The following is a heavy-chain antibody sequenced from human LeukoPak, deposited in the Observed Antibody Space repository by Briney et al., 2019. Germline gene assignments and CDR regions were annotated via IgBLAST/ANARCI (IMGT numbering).Heavy chain of an antibody. CDR2: IYTSGSI. D-gene: IGHD6-13*01. CDR1: SGSISCYY. Sequence: SETLSITCTVSSGSISCYYWSWIRQPAGQGLEWIGRIYTSGSINSNLSLKSRVTISVATSKNQFSLQMSSVTVADTALYCCATCSNGAAAGRCFVYWGQGTLVTVSS. V-gene: IGHV4-4*07. J-gene: IGHJ4*02. CDR3: ATCSNGAAAGRCFVY.